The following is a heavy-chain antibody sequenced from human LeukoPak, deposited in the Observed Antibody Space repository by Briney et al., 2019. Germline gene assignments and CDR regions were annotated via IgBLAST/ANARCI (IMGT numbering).Heavy chain of an antibody. CDR2: IYYSGST. J-gene: IGHJ3*02. V-gene: IGHV4-61*01. D-gene: IGHD6-13*01. CDR3: AAAGTWDAFDI. CDR1: GVSVSSGSYY. Sequence: PSETLSLTCTVSGVSVSSGSYYWSWIRQPPGKGLEWIGYIYYSGSTNYNPSLKSRVTISVDTSKNQFSLKLSSVTAADTAVYYWAAAGTWDAFDIWGQGTMVTVSS.